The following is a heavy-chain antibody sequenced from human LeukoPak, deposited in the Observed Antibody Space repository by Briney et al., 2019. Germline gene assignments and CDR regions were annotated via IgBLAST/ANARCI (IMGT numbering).Heavy chain of an antibody. CDR1: GFIFSNYW. V-gene: IGHV3-7*01. Sequence: PGGSLRLSCAASGFIFSNYWMTWVRQAPGKGLEWVANIKPDGTEKNYADSLRGRFTISRDNARNSLYLQLSSLRAEDTAVYYCAGPPQAGPFDYWGQGTLVTVSS. CDR2: IKPDGTEK. D-gene: IGHD6-19*01. CDR3: AGPPQAGPFDY. J-gene: IGHJ4*02.